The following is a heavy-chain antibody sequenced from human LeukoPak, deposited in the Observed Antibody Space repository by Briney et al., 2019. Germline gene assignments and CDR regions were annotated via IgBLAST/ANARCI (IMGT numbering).Heavy chain of an antibody. CDR2: IYYSGIT. CDR3: ASLLAGYSSGWYSGY. Sequence: PSETLSLTCTVSGGSISSYYWSWIRQPPGKGREWIVYIYYSGITNYNPSRKSRVTISVDTSKDQCSLKLSSVTAAATAVYYCASLLAGYSSGWYSGYWGPGTLVTVSS. CDR1: GGSISSYY. D-gene: IGHD6-19*01. J-gene: IGHJ4*02. V-gene: IGHV4-59*13.